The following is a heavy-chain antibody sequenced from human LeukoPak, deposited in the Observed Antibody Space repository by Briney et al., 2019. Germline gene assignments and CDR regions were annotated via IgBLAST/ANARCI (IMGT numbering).Heavy chain of an antibody. D-gene: IGHD2-2*02. CDR1: GFTFSSYW. Sequence: GGSLRLSCAASGFTFSSYWMSWVRQAPGKGLEWVANIKQEGSEKYYVDSVKGRFTISRDNAKNSLYLQMNSLRAEDTAVYYCARVDGGCSSTSCYNYYYYMDVWGKGTTVTVSS. CDR2: IKQEGSEK. CDR3: ARVDGGCSSTSCYNYYYYMDV. V-gene: IGHV3-7*01. J-gene: IGHJ6*03.